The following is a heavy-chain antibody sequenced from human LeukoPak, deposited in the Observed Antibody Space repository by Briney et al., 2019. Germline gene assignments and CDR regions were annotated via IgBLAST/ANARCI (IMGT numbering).Heavy chain of an antibody. CDR2: ISWNSGRI. V-gene: IGHV3-9*03. J-gene: IGHJ4*02. CDR1: GFTFDDYA. CDR3: AKDQYSSSSSPFDY. Sequence: GGSLRLSCAASGFTFDDYAMHWVRQAPGEGLEWVSGISWNSGRIVYADSVKGRFTIPRDNAKNSLYLHMSSLKPEDMALYYCAKDQYSSSSSPFDYWGQGTLVTVSS. D-gene: IGHD6-6*01.